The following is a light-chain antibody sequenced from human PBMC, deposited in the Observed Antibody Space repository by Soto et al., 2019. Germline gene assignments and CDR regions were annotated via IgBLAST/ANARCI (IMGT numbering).Light chain of an antibody. CDR2: GAS. Sequence: EIVMTQSPATLSVSPGERATLSCRASQSVSSNLAWYQQKPGQAPGLLIYGASTRAPGFPARFSCSGSGTDVTLTISSLQSEEFAVYYCQQYGSSPRTFGQGTKVDIK. J-gene: IGKJ1*01. CDR3: QQYGSSPRT. CDR1: QSVSSN. V-gene: IGKV3-15*01.